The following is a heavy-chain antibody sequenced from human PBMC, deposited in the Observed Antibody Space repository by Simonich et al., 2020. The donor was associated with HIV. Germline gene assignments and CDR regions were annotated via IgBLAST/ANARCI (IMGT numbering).Heavy chain of an antibody. CDR3: ARILIVDAFDI. D-gene: IGHD2-8*01. CDR1: GSTFTGYS. J-gene: IGHJ3*02. V-gene: IGHV1-2*06. Sequence: QVQLVQSGAEVKKPGASVKVSCKASGSTFTGYSMHWVQQAPGQGLEWMGRINPNSGGTNNGQKLKGRVTMTRDTSISTAYMELSRLRSDDTAVYYCARILIVDAFDIWGQGTMVTVSS. CDR2: INPNSGGT.